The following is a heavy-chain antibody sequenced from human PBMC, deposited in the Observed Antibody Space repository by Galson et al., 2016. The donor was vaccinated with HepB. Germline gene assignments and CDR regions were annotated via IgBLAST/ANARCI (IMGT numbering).Heavy chain of an antibody. CDR1: GFNFSNYG. J-gene: IGHJ4*02. Sequence: LRLSCAASGFNFSNYGMHWVRQAPGKGLEWVAVVSHHGIDKYYADSVKGRFTISRDNPKNTLSLQLNSLRIEDTAVYHCIKARQATSGYYYPFSDDWGQGTLVTVSS. D-gene: IGHD3-22*01. CDR3: IKARQATSGYYYPFSDD. V-gene: IGHV3-30*03. CDR2: VSHHGIDK.